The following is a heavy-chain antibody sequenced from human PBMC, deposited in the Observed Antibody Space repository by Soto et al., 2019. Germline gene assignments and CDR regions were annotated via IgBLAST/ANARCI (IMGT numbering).Heavy chain of an antibody. V-gene: IGHV3-30-3*01. Sequence: QVQLVESRGGVVQPGRSLRLSCAASGFTFSRYAMHWVRQAPGKGLEWVALISYDGNNKYYADSVKGRFTISRDNSKNTLYLQMNSLRTEDTAVYYCARESPVLSWYFDLWGRGTLVTVSS. J-gene: IGHJ2*01. CDR2: ISYDGNNK. CDR3: ARESPVLSWYFDL. CDR1: GFTFSRYA.